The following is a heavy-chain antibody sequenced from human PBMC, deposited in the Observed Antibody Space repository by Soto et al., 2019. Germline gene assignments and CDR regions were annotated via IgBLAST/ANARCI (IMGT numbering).Heavy chain of an antibody. V-gene: IGHV3-21*01. CDR2: ISSSSSNI. J-gene: IGHJ4*02. D-gene: IGHD3-10*01. Sequence: EVQLVESGGGLVKPGGSMRLSCAASGFTFSSYSMNWVRQAPGKGLEWVSSISSSSSNIYYADSVKGRFTISRDNAKNSLYLQKNSLRAEDKAVYYCERGMGRVPGAPFDYWGQGTLVTVSS. CDR3: ERGMGRVPGAPFDY. CDR1: GFTFSSYS.